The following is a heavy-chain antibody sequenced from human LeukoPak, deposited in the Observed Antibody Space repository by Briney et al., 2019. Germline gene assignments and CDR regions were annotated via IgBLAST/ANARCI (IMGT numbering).Heavy chain of an antibody. D-gene: IGHD5-18*01. V-gene: IGHV4-59*01. CDR2: IYYSGST. CDR3: ARDLYSYGSAFDI. J-gene: IGHJ3*02. Sequence: SETLSLTCAVYGGSFSGYYWSWIRQPPGKGLEWIGYIYYSGSTNYNPSLKSRVTISVDTSKNQFSLKLSSVTAADTAVYYCARDLYSYGSAFDIWGQGTMVTVSS. CDR1: GGSFSGYY.